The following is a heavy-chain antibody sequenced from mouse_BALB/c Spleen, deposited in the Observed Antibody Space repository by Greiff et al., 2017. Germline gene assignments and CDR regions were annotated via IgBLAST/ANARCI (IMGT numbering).Heavy chain of an antibody. D-gene: IGHD1-1*01. Sequence: EVQLVESGGGLVQPGGSRKLSCAASGFTFSSFGMHWVRQAPEKGLEWVAYISRGSSTIYYADTVKGRFTISRDNPKNTLFLQLTSLRSEDTAMYYCARSSFTTVVAPYYAMDYWGQGTSVTVSS. CDR2: ISRGSSTI. CDR1: GFTFSSFG. J-gene: IGHJ4*01. V-gene: IGHV5-17*02. CDR3: ARSSFTTVVAPYYAMDY.